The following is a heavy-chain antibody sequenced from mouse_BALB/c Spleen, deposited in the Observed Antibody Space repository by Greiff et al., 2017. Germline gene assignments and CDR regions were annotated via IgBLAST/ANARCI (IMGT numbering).Heavy chain of an antibody. V-gene: IGHV1S81*02. CDR2: INPSNGGT. J-gene: IGHJ3*01. Sequence: QVQLKQSGAELVKPGASVKLSCKASGYTFTSYYMYWVKQRPGQGLEWIGEINPSNGGTNFNEKFKSKATLTVDKSSSTAYMQLSSLTSEDSAVYYCTRSSTTWMCAYWGQGTLVTVSA. CDR3: TRSSTTWMCAY. CDR1: GYTFTSYY. D-gene: IGHD2-14*01.